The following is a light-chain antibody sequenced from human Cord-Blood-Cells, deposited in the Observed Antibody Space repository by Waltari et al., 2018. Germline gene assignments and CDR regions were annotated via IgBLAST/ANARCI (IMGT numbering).Light chain of an antibody. CDR2: GAS. CDR3: QQYGSSPRGT. J-gene: IGKJ1*01. V-gene: IGKV3-20*01. Sequence: EIVLTQSPGTLSLSPAARATLSCRASQRVSSSYLAWYQQKPGQAPRLLIYGASSRATGIPDRFSGSGSGTDFTLTNSRLEPEDFAVYYCQQYGSSPRGTFGQGTKVEIK. CDR1: QRVSSSY.